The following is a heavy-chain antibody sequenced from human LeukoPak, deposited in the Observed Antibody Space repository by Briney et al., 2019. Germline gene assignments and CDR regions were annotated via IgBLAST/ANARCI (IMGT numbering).Heavy chain of an antibody. CDR1: GGSISSGDYY. CDR3: AREAQYYGMDV. V-gene: IGHV4-30-4*01. Sequence: PSQTLSLTCTVSGGSISSGDYYWGWIRQPPGKGLEWIGYIYYSGSTYYNPSLKSRVTISVDTSKNQFSLKLSSVTAADTAVYYCAREAQYYGMDVWGQGTTVTVSS. J-gene: IGHJ6*02. CDR2: IYYSGST.